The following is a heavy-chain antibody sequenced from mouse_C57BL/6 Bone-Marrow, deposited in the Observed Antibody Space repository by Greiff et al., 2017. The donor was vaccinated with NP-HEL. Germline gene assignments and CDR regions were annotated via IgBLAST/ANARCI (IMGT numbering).Heavy chain of an antibody. CDR1: GFTFSDYY. CDR3: ARKGYNYAMDY. J-gene: IGHJ4*01. CDR2: INYDGSST. Sequence: EVKVVESEGGLVQPGSSMKLSCTASGFTFSDYYMAWVRQVPEKGLEWVANINYDGSSTYYLDSLKSRFIISSDNAKNILYLQMSSLKSEDTATYYCARKGYNYAMDYWGQGTSVTVSS. V-gene: IGHV5-16*01. D-gene: IGHD2-14*01.